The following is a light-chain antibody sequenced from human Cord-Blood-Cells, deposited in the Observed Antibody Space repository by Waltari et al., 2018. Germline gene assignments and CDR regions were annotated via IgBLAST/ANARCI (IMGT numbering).Light chain of an antibody. CDR3: GSYAGSYTYV. CDR2: DVR. Sequence: QSALTQPRSVSGSPGQSVTISCTGTTSDVGGYNYVSWYQQHTGKATKLIIYDVRKRPPGVPERCTGSKAGKTASLTRSGRQAEDDADYCCGSYAGSYTYVSGTGTKVTVL. V-gene: IGLV2-11*01. CDR1: TSDVGGYNY. J-gene: IGLJ1*01.